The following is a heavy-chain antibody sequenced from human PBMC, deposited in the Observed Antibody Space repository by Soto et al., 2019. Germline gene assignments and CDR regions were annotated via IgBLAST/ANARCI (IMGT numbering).Heavy chain of an antibody. CDR2: IDPSDSYT. D-gene: IGHD1-7*01. CDR1: GYSFTSYW. V-gene: IGHV5-10-1*01. J-gene: IGHJ6*02. CDR3: ARAAYNWNYGRFENYYYYGMDV. Sequence: GESLKISCKGSGYSFTSYWISWVRQMPGKGLEWMGRIDPSDSYTNYSPSFQGHVTISADKSISTAYLQWSSLKASDTAMYYCARAAYNWNYGRFENYYYYGMDVWGQGTTVTVSS.